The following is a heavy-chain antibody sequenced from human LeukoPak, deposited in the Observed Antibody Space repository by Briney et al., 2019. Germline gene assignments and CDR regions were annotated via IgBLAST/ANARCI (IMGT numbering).Heavy chain of an antibody. V-gene: IGHV4-34*01. D-gene: IGHD4-17*01. J-gene: IGHJ2*01. Sequence: PSETLSLTCAVYGGSFSGYYWSWIRQPPGKGLEWIGEINHSGSTNYNPSLKSRVTISVDTSKNQFSLKLSSVTAADTAVYYCARDGDYGSWYFDLWGRGTLVTVSS. CDR2: INHSGST. CDR1: GGSFSGYY. CDR3: ARDGDYGSWYFDL.